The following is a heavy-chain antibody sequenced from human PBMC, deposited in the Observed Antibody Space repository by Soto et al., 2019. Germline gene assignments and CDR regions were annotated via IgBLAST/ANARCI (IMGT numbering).Heavy chain of an antibody. D-gene: IGHD6-13*01. V-gene: IGHV3-30*18. J-gene: IGHJ5*02. Sequence: QVQLVEPGGGVVQYGRSLRLSCAASGFTFSPSGMHWIRQAPGKGLEWVAMISHDGGATYYVDSVKGRFTISRDTDKNTLHLQMDSLRPEDTSTYYCAKDWGSSGWYNWFDPWGQGTLVTVSS. CDR3: AKDWGSSGWYNWFDP. CDR2: ISHDGGAT. CDR1: GFTFSPSG.